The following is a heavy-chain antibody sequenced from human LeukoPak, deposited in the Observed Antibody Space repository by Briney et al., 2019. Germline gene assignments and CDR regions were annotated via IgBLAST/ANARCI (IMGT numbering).Heavy chain of an antibody. CDR3: ARDLGTYSGYRRARYYFDY. D-gene: IGHD5-12*01. J-gene: IGHJ4*02. V-gene: IGHV1-69*05. CDR1: GGTFSCYA. CDR2: IIPIFGTA. Sequence: EASVKVSCMASGGTFSCYAISWVRQAPGQGLEWMGGIIPIFGTANYAQKFQGRVTITTAESTSTAYMELCSLRSEDTAVYYCARDLGTYSGYRRARYYFDYWGQGALVTVSS.